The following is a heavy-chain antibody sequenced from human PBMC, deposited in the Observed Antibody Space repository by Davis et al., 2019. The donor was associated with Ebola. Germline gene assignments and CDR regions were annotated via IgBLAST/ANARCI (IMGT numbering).Heavy chain of an antibody. V-gene: IGHV3-7*01. Sequence: PGGSLRLSCAVSGFTFSSHYMSWVRQAPGKGLEWVAKITWDGSVQEYVDSVKGRFTISRDNAKNSLFLQMNIMRAEDTAVYYCARDWDGDGSGIDYWGQGTLVTVSS. CDR3: ARDWDGDGSGIDY. CDR1: GFTFSSHY. CDR2: ITWDGSVQ. J-gene: IGHJ4*02. D-gene: IGHD3-10*01.